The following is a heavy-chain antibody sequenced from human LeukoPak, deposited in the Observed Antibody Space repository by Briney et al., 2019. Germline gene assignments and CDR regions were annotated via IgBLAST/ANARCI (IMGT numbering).Heavy chain of an antibody. J-gene: IGHJ3*02. Sequence: SETLSLTCTVSGGSISSGSYFWGWIRQSPGKGLEWIGRIYTSGSTNYNPSLKSRVTISADTSKNQFSLKLSSVTAADTAVYYCARGGYSYSIRVAFDIWGQGTMVTVSS. CDR3: ARGGYSYSIRVAFDI. CDR1: GGSISSGSYF. D-gene: IGHD5-18*01. CDR2: IYTSGST. V-gene: IGHV4-61*02.